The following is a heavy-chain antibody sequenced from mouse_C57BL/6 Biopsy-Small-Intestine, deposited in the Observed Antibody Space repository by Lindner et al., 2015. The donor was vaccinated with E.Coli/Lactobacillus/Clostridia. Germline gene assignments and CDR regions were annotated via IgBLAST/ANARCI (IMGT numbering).Heavy chain of an antibody. J-gene: IGHJ4*01. D-gene: IGHD2-4*01. CDR1: GFSLTSYA. V-gene: IGHV2-9-1*01. CDR3: ARIYYDYDGGDAMDY. CDR2: IWTGGGT. Sequence: VQLQESGPGLVAPSQSLSITCTVSGFSLTSYAISWVRQPPGKGLEWLGVIWTGGGTNYNSAPKSRLSITKDNSKSQVFLKMNSLQTDDTARYYCARIYYDYDGGDAMDYWGQGTSVTVSS.